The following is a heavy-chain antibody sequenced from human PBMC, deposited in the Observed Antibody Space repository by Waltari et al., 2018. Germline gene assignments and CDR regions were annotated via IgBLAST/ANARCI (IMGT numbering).Heavy chain of an antibody. CDR1: GGSISSYY. CDR2: IYTSGST. V-gene: IGHV4-4*09. D-gene: IGHD2-2*01. Sequence: QVQLQESGPGLVKPSETLSLTCTVSGGSISSYYWSWIRQPPGKGLEWIGYIYTSGSTNYNPSLKSRVTISVDTSKNQFSLKLSSVTAADTAVYYCVRVPVVPAAEGYYFDYWGQGTLVTVSS. J-gene: IGHJ4*02. CDR3: VRVPVVPAAEGYYFDY.